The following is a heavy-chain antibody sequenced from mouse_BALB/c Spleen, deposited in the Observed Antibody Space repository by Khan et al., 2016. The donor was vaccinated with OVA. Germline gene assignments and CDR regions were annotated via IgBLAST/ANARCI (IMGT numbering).Heavy chain of an antibody. CDR1: GFSLTNYG. V-gene: IGHV2-9*02. D-gene: IGHD1-1*01. Sequence: QVQLQQSGPGLVAPSQSLSITCTVSGFSLTNYGVHWVRQPPREGLEWLGVIWAGGSTNYNSALMSRLSIITENSTSTVFYKMNSLQTNDTVMYYCARPYYGSAWFAYWGQGTLVTVSA. J-gene: IGHJ3*01. CDR2: IWAGGST. CDR3: ARPYYGSAWFAY.